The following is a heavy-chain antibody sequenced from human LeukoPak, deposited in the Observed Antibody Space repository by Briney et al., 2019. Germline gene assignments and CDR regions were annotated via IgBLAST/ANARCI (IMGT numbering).Heavy chain of an antibody. Sequence: PGRSLRLSCAASGFTFSSYSIHWVRQAPGKGLEWVAVISYDGSNKYYADSVKGRFTISRDNSKNTLYLEMNSLRTEDTAVYYCARCAIDILTGYYLYYYYYYYMDVWGKGTTVTISS. CDR3: ARCAIDILTGYYLYYYYYYYMDV. D-gene: IGHD3-9*01. CDR1: GFTFSSYS. CDR2: ISYDGSNK. V-gene: IGHV3-30*03. J-gene: IGHJ6*03.